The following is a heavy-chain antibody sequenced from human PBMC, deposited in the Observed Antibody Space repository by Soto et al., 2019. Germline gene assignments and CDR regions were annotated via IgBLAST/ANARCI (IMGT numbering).Heavy chain of an antibody. CDR3: ARESEDLTSNFDY. V-gene: IGHV3-21*01. CDR2: ISSTTNYI. J-gene: IGHJ4*02. CDR1: GFTFTRYT. Sequence: EVQLVESGGGLVKPGGSRGLSCAASGFTFTRYTMNWVRQAPGKGLEWVSSISSTTNYIYYADSMKGRFTVSRDNAKNSVYLEMNSLSAEDTALYYCARESEDLTSNFDYWGQGTLVTVSS.